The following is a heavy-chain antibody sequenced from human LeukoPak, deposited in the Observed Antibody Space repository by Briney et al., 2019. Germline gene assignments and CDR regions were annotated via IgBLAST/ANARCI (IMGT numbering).Heavy chain of an antibody. D-gene: IGHD1-26*01. CDR1: GFTISSYA. CDR2: ISFDGSNI. V-gene: IGHV3-30-3*01. Sequence: GGSLRLSCAASGFTISSYAMHWVRQAPGKGLEWVALISFDGSNIYYADSVKGRFTISRDNSKNRLYLQMNSLRREDTAIYFCAREQRSGNYYDALDIWGRGAMVTVSS. J-gene: IGHJ3*02. CDR3: AREQRSGNYYDALDI.